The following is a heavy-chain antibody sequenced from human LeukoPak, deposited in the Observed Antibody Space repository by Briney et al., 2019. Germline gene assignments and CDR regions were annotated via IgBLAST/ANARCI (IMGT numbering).Heavy chain of an antibody. J-gene: IGHJ4*02. CDR1: GGSISSGDSF. CDR3: ARVITFGGALDY. Sequence: PSETLSLTCNVSGGSISSGDSFWSWIRQPPGKGLEWIGCIYYSGTTYYNPSLKSRVTMSVDTSKNQFSLKLSSVTAADTAVYYCARVITFGGALDYWGQGTLVTVSS. D-gene: IGHD3-16*01. CDR2: IYYSGTT. V-gene: IGHV4-30-4*02.